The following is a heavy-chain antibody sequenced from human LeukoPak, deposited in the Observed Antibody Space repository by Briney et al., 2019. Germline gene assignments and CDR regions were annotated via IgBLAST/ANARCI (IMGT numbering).Heavy chain of an antibody. CDR2: IYYTGST. J-gene: IGHJ4*02. V-gene: IGHV4-59*08. CDR3: ARHRAYSSSSPFDY. D-gene: IGHD6-6*01. CDR1: GDSISSLY. Sequence: KASETLSLTCSVSGDSISSLYWSCIRQPPGKGLEWIGYIYYTGSTNYNPSLKSRVTMFVDMSKNQFSLRLSSVAAADTAVYYCARHRAYSSSSPFDYWGQGTLVTVSS.